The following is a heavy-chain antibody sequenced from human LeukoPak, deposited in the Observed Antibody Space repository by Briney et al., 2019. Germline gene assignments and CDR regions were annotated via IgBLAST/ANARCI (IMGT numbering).Heavy chain of an antibody. J-gene: IGHJ4*02. V-gene: IGHV3-7*03. CDR2: IKQDGSEK. D-gene: IGHD5-12*01. CDR3: ARALGYSGYA. Sequence: GGSLRLSCAAPGFTFNRYWMSWVRQAPGKGLEWVANIKQDGSEKYYVDSVKGRFTISRDNAKNSLYLQMNSLRAEDTAVYYCARALGYSGYAWGQGTLVTVSS. CDR1: GFTFNRYW.